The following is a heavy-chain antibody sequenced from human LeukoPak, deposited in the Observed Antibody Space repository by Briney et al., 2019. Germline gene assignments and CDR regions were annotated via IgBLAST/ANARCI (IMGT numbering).Heavy chain of an antibody. J-gene: IGHJ4*02. CDR3: ARPLQGIVGATGFDY. Sequence: GESLKISCQGSEYSFATYWIAWLRQMHGKGLEWMGIISPSDSDTRYSPSFQGKVTISADKSIKTAYLQWSSLKASDTAMYYCARPLQGIVGATGFDYWGQGTLVTVSS. CDR2: ISPSDSDT. D-gene: IGHD1-26*01. V-gene: IGHV5-51*01. CDR1: EYSFATYW.